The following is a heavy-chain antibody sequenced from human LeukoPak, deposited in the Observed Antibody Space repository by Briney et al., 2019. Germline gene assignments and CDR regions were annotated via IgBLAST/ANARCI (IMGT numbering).Heavy chain of an antibody. CDR3: ASTYSSGWYFDY. CDR1: GSSVTNYY. J-gene: IGHJ4*02. D-gene: IGHD6-19*01. Sequence: ASVNVSCKSSGSSVTNYYMDWGRQAPGQGLEWMGWINPNSGGTNYAQKFQGRVTMTRDTSISTAYMELSRLRSDDTAVYYCASTYSSGWYFDYWGQGTLVTVSS. CDR2: INPNSGGT. V-gene: IGHV1-2*02.